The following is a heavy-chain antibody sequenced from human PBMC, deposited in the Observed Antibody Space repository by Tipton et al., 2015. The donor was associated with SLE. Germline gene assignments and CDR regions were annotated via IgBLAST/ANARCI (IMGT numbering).Heavy chain of an antibody. Sequence: SLRLSCIASGVTLTKYAMTWVRQAPGKRLEWVSGISDFGTRTYYADSVKGRFTISRDNAKNTLYLQMNSLRVEDTALYYCATAVYGDEGHWFDPWGQGSLVTVSS. J-gene: IGHJ5*02. CDR1: GVTLTKYA. CDR2: ISDFGTRT. D-gene: IGHD2-8*01. V-gene: IGHV3-23*01. CDR3: ATAVYGDEGHWFDP.